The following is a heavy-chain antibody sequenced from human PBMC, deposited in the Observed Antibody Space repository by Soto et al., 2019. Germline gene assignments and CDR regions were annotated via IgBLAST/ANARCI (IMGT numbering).Heavy chain of an antibody. CDR2: IYHGGTT. V-gene: IGHV4-38-2*02. D-gene: IGHD2-2*01. CDR3: ARAGYQLPPLLYYYYGMDV. CDR1: GYSISSGSY. J-gene: IGHJ6*02. Sequence: SETLSLTCTVSGYSISSGSYWAWIRQPPGKGPEWIASIYHGGTTFYNPSLKSRITISVDTSKNQFSLKLSSVTAADTAVYYCARAGYQLPPLLYYYYGMDVWGQGTTVTVSS.